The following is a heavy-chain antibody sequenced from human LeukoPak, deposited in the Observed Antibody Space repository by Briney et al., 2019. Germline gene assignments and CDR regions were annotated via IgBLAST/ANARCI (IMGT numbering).Heavy chain of an antibody. Sequence: GGSLRLSCAASGFTFNTFNMNCVRQAPGKGLEWGSSITSGGDYIYYADSVKGRFTTSRYNAKNSLSLQLNSLRVEDTAVYYCARGHYDVLAASYKWTPDYWGQGTLVTVSS. CDR3: ARGHYDVLAASYKWTPDY. V-gene: IGHV3-21*01. D-gene: IGHD3-9*01. CDR2: ITSGGDYI. CDR1: GFTFNTFN. J-gene: IGHJ4*02.